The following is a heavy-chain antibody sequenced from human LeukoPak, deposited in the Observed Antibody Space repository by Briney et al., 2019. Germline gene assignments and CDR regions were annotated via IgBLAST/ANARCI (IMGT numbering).Heavy chain of an antibody. D-gene: IGHD7-27*01. Sequence: ASVKVSCKASGYTFTSYGISWVRQAPGQGLEWMGWISAYNGNTNYAQKLQGRVTMTTDTSTSTAYMELRSLRSDDTAVYYCATQTNRGLTFDYWGQGTLVTVSS. V-gene: IGHV1-18*01. CDR2: ISAYNGNT. CDR1: GYTFTSYG. CDR3: ATQTNRGLTFDY. J-gene: IGHJ4*02.